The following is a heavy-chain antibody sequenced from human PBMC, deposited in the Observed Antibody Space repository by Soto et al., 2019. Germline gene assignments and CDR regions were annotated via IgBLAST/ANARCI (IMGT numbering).Heavy chain of an antibody. CDR2: INPCSGDT. J-gene: IGHJ4*02. CDR1: GYTFTISG. CDR3: ARALDGTAFDY. Sequence: ASVKVSCKASGYTFTISGITWVRQAPGQGLEWMGWINPCSGDTNYVGKFQGRVTLTRDTSISTAHMELSSLRSDDTAVYYCARALDGTAFDYWGQGTLVTVSS. D-gene: IGHD1-26*01. V-gene: IGHV1-2*02.